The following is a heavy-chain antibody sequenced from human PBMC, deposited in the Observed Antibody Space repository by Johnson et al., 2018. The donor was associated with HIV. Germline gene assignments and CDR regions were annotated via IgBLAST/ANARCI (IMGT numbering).Heavy chain of an antibody. J-gene: IGHJ3*02. CDR2: IKSNTDGGTT. CDR3: AAITLDAFDI. V-gene: IGHV3-15*01. D-gene: IGHD5-12*01. Sequence: VQLVESGGGLVKPGGSLRLSCAASAFSFSNAWMSWVRQAPGKGLEWVGRIKSNTDGGTTDYAAPVKGRFTISMDNAKNSLYLQMNSLRAEDTAVYYCAAITLDAFDIWGQGTMVTVSS. CDR1: AFSFSNAW.